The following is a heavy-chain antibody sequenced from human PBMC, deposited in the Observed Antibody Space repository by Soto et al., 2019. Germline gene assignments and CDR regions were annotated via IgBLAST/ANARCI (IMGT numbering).Heavy chain of an antibody. Sequence: QVQVVQSGAGVKRPGASVRLSCKASGDSSTSYYVNWVRQAPGQGLDWMGSINPDGDRIKYAQKLQDRVSMSRDMSTTTVYMDLYSLSPNDTALYYCARDYAATDDAFDVWGLGTMVTVSS. V-gene: IGHV1-46*04. CDR3: ARDYAATDDAFDV. J-gene: IGHJ3*01. D-gene: IGHD3-16*01. CDR2: INPDGDRI. CDR1: GDSSTSYY.